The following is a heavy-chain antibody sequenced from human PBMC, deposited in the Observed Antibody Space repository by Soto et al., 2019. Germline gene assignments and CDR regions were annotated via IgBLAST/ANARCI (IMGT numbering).Heavy chain of an antibody. CDR3: ARGSARRGAALDI. CDR1: NGSIGSYH. V-gene: IGHV4-59*01. J-gene: IGHJ3*02. CDR2: VSHSGIT. Sequence: SETLSLTCTVSNGSIGSYHWGWIRQSPGKGLEWIGSVSHSGITKYDPSLKGRVTISEDTSKNQISLSVDSVTAADTALYYCARGSARRGAALDIWARGTIVTVSS. D-gene: IGHD1-26*01.